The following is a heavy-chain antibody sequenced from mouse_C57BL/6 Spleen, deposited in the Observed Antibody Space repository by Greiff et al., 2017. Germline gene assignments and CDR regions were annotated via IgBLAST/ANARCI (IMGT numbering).Heavy chain of an antibody. D-gene: IGHD1-1*01. J-gene: IGHJ2*01. V-gene: IGHV14-4*01. CDR3: TYYYGHY. Sequence: VQLQQSGAELVRPGASVKLSCTASGFNIKDDYMHWVKQRPEQGLEWIGWIDPENGDTEYASKFQGKATITADTSSNTAYLQLSSLTSEDTAVYYCTYYYGHYWGQGTTRTVSS. CDR2: IDPENGDT. CDR1: GFNIKDDY.